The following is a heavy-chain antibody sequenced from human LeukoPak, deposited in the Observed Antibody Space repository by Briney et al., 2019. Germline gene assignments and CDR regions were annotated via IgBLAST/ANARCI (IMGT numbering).Heavy chain of an antibody. V-gene: IGHV1-24*01. CDR2: FDPEDGET. D-gene: IGHD1-26*01. CDR3: ATVPYSGSYYELDY. J-gene: IGHJ4*02. CDR1: GYTLTELS. Sequence: GASVKVSCKVSGYTLTELSMHWVRQAPGKGLEWMGGFDPEDGETIYAQKFQGRVTMTEDTSTDTAYMELSSLRSEDTAVYYCATVPYSGSYYELDYWGQGTLVTVSP.